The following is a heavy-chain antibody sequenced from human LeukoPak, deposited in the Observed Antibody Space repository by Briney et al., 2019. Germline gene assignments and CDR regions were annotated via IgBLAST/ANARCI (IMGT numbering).Heavy chain of an antibody. CDR3: TRGRNSAFDY. D-gene: IGHD1-14*01. CDR1: GDSVSSNGVA. Sequence: SQTLSLTCAISGDSVSSNGVAWNWIRQSPSRGLKWLGRTYYASRWSNDYALSVESRITINPDTSKNQFSLQLNSVTPEDTAVYYCTRGRNSAFDYWGQGTLVTVSS. CDR2: TYYASRWSN. J-gene: IGHJ4*02. V-gene: IGHV6-1*01.